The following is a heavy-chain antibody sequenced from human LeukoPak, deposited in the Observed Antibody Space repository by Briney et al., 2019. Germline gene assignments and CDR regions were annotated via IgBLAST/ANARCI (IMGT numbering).Heavy chain of an antibody. D-gene: IGHD1-26*01. CDR3: AKVGLSGSRNSWFDP. V-gene: IGHV3-30*02. CDR2: IRYDGSNK. CDR1: GFTFSSYG. Sequence: GGSLRLSCAASGFTFSSYGMHWVRQAPGKGLEWVAFIRYDGSNKYYADSVKGRFTISRDNSKNTLYLQMNSLRAEDTAVYYCAKVGLSGSRNSWFDPWGQGTLVTVPS. J-gene: IGHJ5*02.